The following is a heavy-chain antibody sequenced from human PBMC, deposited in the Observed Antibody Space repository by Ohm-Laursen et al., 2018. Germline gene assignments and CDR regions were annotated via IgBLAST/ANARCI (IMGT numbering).Heavy chain of an antibody. CDR2: INQDGSEK. V-gene: IGHV3-7*03. CDR3: AKVFGVYYFDY. D-gene: IGHD3-10*01. Sequence: SLRLSCAASGFAFSNSWLTWVRQAPGKGLEWVAHINQDGSEKNYGDSVKGRFTISRDTSKNTLYLQMNSLRAEDTAVYYCAKVFGVYYFDYWGQGTLVTVSS. CDR1: GFAFSNSW. J-gene: IGHJ4*02.